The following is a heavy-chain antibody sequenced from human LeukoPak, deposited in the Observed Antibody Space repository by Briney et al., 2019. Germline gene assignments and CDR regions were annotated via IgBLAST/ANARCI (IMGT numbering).Heavy chain of an antibody. CDR2: INWNGGST. CDR1: GFTFDDYG. V-gene: IGHV3-20*01. Sequence: GGSLRLSCAASGFTFDDYGMSWVRQAPGKGLEWVSGINWNGGSTGYADSVKGRFTISRDNAKNSLYLQMSSLRAEDTALYHCARGPPYCSGGSCYSRGPYYFDYWGQGTLVTVSS. J-gene: IGHJ4*02. D-gene: IGHD2-15*01. CDR3: ARGPPYCSGGSCYSRGPYYFDY.